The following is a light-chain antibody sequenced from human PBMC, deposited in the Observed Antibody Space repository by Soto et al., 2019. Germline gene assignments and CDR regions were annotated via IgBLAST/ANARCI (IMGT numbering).Light chain of an antibody. J-gene: IGKJ1*01. CDR2: DVS. V-gene: IGKV3-11*01. CDR1: QSVRSN. Sequence: EIVLTQSPATLSLSPGERATLSCRASQSVRSNLAWYQHKPGQAPRLLIYDVSNRATGIPGRFSGSGFGTDFTLTISNVEPEDFAVYYCQQRGNWPWTFGQGVKVEIK. CDR3: QQRGNWPWT.